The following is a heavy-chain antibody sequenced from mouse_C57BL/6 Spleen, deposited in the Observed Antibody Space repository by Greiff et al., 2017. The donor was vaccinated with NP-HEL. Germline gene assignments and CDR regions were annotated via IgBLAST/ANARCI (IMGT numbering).Heavy chain of an antibody. CDR3: ATSANTVDAMDY. CDR2: IYPEDGDT. J-gene: IGHJ4*01. Sequence: VQLQQSGAELVKPGASVKLSCTASGYTFKGYCMHWVKQRTEQGLEWIGRIYPEDGDTNYAEKFQGKATLTADTSSSTAYLQLSSLTSEDSAVYFCATSANTVDAMDYWGQGTSVTVSS. D-gene: IGHD5-1-1*01. CDR1: GYTFKGYC. V-gene: IGHV14-2*01.